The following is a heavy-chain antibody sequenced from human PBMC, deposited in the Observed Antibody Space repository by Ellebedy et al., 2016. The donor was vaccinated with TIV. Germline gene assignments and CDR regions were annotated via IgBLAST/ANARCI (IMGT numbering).Heavy chain of an antibody. CDR1: GFTFSSYT. CDR3: AKALSASSYDS. V-gene: IGHV3-23*05. CDR2: ISPSGSST. Sequence: GGSLRLSXAASGFTFSSYTMGWVRQAPGKGLEWVSDISPSGSSTYYGDSVKGRFSISRDNSKNTLYLQMNNLRVDDTAIYYCAKALSASSYDSWGQGTLVTVSS. J-gene: IGHJ5*01. D-gene: IGHD3-3*01.